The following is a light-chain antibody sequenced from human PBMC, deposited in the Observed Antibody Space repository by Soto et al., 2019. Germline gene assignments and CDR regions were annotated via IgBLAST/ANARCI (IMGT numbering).Light chain of an antibody. CDR3: CSYAGSYTYV. Sequence: QSALTQPSSMSGSPGQSVTISCTGTSSDVGGYDYVSWYQQEPGKAPKLMIYDVTRRPSGVPNRFSGSKSGNAASLTISGLKAEDEADYYCCSYAGSYTYVFGTGTKLTVL. V-gene: IGLV2-11*01. CDR1: SSDVGGYDY. CDR2: DVT. J-gene: IGLJ1*01.